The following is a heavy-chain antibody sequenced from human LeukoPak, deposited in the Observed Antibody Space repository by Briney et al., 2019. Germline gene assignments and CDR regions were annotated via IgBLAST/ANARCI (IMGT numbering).Heavy chain of an antibody. J-gene: IGHJ3*02. CDR1: GFTFSSYA. CDR2: ISGSGGST. V-gene: IGHV3-23*01. CDR3: AKDLRLYCGGDCYSTSDAFDI. Sequence: GESLKISCAASGFTFSSYAMSWVRQAPGKGLEWVSAISGSGGSTYYADSVKGRFTISRDNSRNTLYLQMNSLRAEDTAVYYCAKDLRLYCGGDCYSTSDAFDIWGQGTMVTVSS. D-gene: IGHD2-21*02.